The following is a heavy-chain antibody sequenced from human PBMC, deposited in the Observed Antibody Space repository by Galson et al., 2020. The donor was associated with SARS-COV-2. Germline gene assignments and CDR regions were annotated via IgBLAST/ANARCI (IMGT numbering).Heavy chain of an antibody. Sequence: SQTLSLTCAISGDSVSSNSAAWNWIRQSPSRGLEWLGRTYYRSKWYNDYAVSVKSRITINPDTSKNQFSLQLNSVTPEDTAVYYCAREDSSRWYIQCYFDYWGQGTLVTVSS. V-gene: IGHV6-1*01. D-gene: IGHD6-13*01. CDR1: GDSVSSNSAA. J-gene: IGHJ4*02. CDR2: TYYRSKWYN. CDR3: AREDSSRWYIQCYFDY.